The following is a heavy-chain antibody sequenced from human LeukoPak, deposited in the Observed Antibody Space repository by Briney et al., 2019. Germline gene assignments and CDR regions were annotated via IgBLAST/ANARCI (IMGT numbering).Heavy chain of an antibody. V-gene: IGHV3-13*01. CDR1: GFTFSSYS. J-gene: IGHJ6*03. CDR3: ANMDV. Sequence: GGSLRLSCAASGFTFSSYSMSWVRQAPGKGLEWVSAIDNGGDTYYPGSVKGRFTISRENAKKSLYLQMNSLRAEDTAVYYCANMDVWGKGTTVTISS. CDR2: IDNGGDT.